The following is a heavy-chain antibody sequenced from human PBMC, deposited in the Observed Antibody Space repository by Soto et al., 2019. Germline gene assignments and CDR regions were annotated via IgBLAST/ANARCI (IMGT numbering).Heavy chain of an antibody. Sequence: GGSLRLSCAASGFSFNNYIMNWVRQAPGKGLKWVSGISDTGGSTDYADSVKGRFTISRDNSKNTLFLQMNRLRADDTAMYYCAKAGANSSTWHSNWFDPWGQGTLVTVSS. CDR1: GFSFNNYI. CDR3: AKAGANSSTWHSNWFDP. CDR2: ISDTGGST. D-gene: IGHD6-13*01. J-gene: IGHJ5*02. V-gene: IGHV3-23*01.